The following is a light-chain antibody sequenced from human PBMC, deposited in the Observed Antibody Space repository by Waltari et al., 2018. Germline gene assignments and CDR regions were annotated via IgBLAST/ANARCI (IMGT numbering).Light chain of an antibody. CDR3: QSYDTTLSVV. J-gene: IGLJ3*02. CDR2: GTS. V-gene: IGLV1-40*01. Sequence: QSVLTQPPSVSGAPGQKVTISCTGSGSNIGAGYDVHRYQQLPRAAPKLLIYGTSRWPLGVPYRFFGSTSGTSAALAITGLQAEDEADYYCQSYDTTLSVVFGGGTKLTVL. CDR1: GSNIGAGYD.